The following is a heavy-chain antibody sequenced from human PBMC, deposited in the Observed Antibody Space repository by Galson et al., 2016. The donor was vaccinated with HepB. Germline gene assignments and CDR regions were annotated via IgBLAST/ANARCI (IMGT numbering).Heavy chain of an antibody. CDR3: ARDFFFNRPGDFDP. Sequence: SVKVSCKASGYIFINYGISWVRQAPGQGLEWMGWISVYNGNTNYAQKFQDRVTVTTDTSTSTAYMELRSLRSDDTAVYYCARDFFFNRPGDFDPWGQGTLVTVSS. J-gene: IGHJ5*02. CDR1: GYIFINYG. D-gene: IGHD2/OR15-2a*01. CDR2: ISVYNGNT. V-gene: IGHV1-18*04.